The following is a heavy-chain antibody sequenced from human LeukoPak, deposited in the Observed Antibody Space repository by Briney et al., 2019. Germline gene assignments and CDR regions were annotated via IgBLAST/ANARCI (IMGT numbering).Heavy chain of an antibody. V-gene: IGHV4-59*12. CDR3: ARGRRDFWSGYYASVASWFDP. CDR2: IYYSGST. J-gene: IGHJ5*02. CDR1: GGSISSYY. Sequence: SETLSLTCTVSGGSISSYYWSWIRQPPGKGLEWIGYIYYSGSTNYNPSLKSRVTISVDTSKNQFSLKLSSVTAADTAVYYCARGRRDFWSGYYASVASWFDPWGQGTLVTVSS. D-gene: IGHD3-3*01.